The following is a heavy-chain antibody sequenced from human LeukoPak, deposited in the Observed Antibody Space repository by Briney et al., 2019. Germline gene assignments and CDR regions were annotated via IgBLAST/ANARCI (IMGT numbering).Heavy chain of an antibody. CDR3: ARDSSSRFPYYYYGMDV. V-gene: IGHV5-51*01. J-gene: IGHJ6*02. CDR2: IYPGDSDT. Sequence: GESLKISCKGSGYSFTSYWIGWVRQMPGKGLEWMGIIYPGDSDTRYSPSFQGQVTISADKSISTAYLQWSSLKASDTAMYYCARDSSSRFPYYYYGMDVWGQGTTVTFSS. D-gene: IGHD6-13*01. CDR1: GYSFTSYW.